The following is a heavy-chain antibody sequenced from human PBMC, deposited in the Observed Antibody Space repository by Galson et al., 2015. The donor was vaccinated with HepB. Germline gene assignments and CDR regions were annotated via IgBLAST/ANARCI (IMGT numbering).Heavy chain of an antibody. CDR2: ISGSGGST. CDR3: AKEPDYGDYFDY. V-gene: IGHV3-23*01. J-gene: IGHJ4*02. CDR1: EFTFSRYA. D-gene: IGHD4-17*01. Sequence: SLRLSCAASEFTFSRYAMSWVRQAPGKGLEWVSGISGSGGSTYYADSVKGRFTISRDNSKNTLYLQMNSLRAEDTAVYYCAKEPDYGDYFDYWGQGTLVTVSS.